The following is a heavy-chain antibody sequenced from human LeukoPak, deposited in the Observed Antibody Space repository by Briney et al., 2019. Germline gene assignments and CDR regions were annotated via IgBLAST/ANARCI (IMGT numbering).Heavy chain of an antibody. CDR1: GGSISSSSYC. CDR2: IYYSGST. CDR3: ARGYYGSGSYYNANYYYYMDV. Sequence: SETLSLTCTVSGGSISSSSYCWGWIRQPPGKGLEWIGSIYYSGSTYYNPSLKSRVTISVDTSKNQFSLKLSSVTAADTAVYYCARGYYGSGSYYNANYYYYMDVWGKGTTVTISS. J-gene: IGHJ6*03. V-gene: IGHV4-39*01. D-gene: IGHD3-10*01.